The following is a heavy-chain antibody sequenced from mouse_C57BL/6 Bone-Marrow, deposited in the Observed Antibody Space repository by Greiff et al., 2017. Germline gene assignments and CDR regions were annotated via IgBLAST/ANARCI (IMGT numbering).Heavy chain of an antibody. V-gene: IGHV1-64*01. Sequence: VKLMESGAELVKPGASVKLSCKASGYTFTSYWMHWVKQRPGQGLEWIGMIHPNSGSTNYNEKFKSKATLTVDKSSSTAYMQLSSLTSEDSAVYYCARAPDGYYPWFAYWGQGTLVTVSA. CDR2: IHPNSGST. CDR3: ARAPDGYYPWFAY. J-gene: IGHJ3*01. CDR1: GYTFTSYW. D-gene: IGHD2-3*01.